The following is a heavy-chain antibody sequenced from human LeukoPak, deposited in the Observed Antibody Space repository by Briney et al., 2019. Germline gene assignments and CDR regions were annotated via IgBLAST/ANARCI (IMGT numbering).Heavy chain of an antibody. CDR3: SRSNGMAFDI. J-gene: IGHJ3*02. CDR2: IYYRGST. CDR1: GSSISSYY. V-gene: IGHV4-59*01. Sequence: SETLSLTCTVAGSSISSYYWSWIRQPPGKGLEWVGYIYYRGSTNYDPSLKSRVTISVDTSKNQFSLMLSSVTAADTAVSYCSRSNGMAFDIWGQGTMVTVSS.